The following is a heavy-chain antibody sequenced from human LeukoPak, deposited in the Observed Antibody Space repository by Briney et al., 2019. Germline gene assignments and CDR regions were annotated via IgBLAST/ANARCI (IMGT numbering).Heavy chain of an antibody. CDR2: IYYSGST. CDR3: ARRRGGQFDWLLYVGEAFDI. Sequence: SETLSLTCTVSGGSISTYYWSWIRQPPGKGLDWIGYIYYSGSTNYNPSLKSRVTISVDTSKNQFSLKLTSVTAADTAVYYCARRRGGQFDWLLYVGEAFDIWGQGTMVTVSS. D-gene: IGHD3-9*01. V-gene: IGHV4-59*01. J-gene: IGHJ3*02. CDR1: GGSISTYY.